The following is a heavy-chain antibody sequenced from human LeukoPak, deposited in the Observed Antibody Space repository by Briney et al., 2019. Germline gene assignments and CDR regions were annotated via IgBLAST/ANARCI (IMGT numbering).Heavy chain of an antibody. V-gene: IGHV3-7*01. CDR1: GFTFSSYW. J-gene: IGHJ1*01. CDR2: IKQDGSEK. D-gene: IGHD3-22*01. CDR3: ASDRYYYDSSGYLQH. Sequence: GGSLRLSCAASGFTFSSYWMSWVRQAPGKGLEWVANIKQDGSEKYYVDSVKGRFTISRDNAKNSLYLQMNSLRAEDTAVYYCASDRYYYDSSGYLQHWGQGTLVTVSS.